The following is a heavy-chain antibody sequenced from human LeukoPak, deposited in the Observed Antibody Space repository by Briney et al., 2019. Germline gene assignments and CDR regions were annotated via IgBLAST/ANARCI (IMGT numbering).Heavy chain of an antibody. CDR1: GFTFNSYE. CDR3: SSSPGSYPYPFDY. Sequence: GGSLRLSCAASGFTFNSYEMNCVRQAPGKGLEWISYITSDGNTIYSADSVKGRFTISRDDAKNSLYLQMSSLRAEDTAVYYCSSSPGSYPYPFDYWGQGTLVTVSS. V-gene: IGHV3-48*03. J-gene: IGHJ4*02. CDR2: ITSDGNTI. D-gene: IGHD3-10*01.